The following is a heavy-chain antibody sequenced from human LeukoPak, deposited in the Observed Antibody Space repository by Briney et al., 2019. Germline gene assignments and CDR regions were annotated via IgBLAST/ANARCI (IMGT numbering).Heavy chain of an antibody. CDR1: GYTFTGYY. J-gene: IGHJ6*02. Sequence: ASVKVSCKASGYTFTGYYMHRVRQAPGQGLEWMGWINPNSGGTNYAQKFQGRVTMTRDTPISTAYMELSGLRSDDTAVYYCARGLATYYYYYGMDVWGQGTTVTVSS. D-gene: IGHD1-26*01. CDR3: ARGLATYYYYYGMDV. CDR2: INPNSGGT. V-gene: IGHV1-2*02.